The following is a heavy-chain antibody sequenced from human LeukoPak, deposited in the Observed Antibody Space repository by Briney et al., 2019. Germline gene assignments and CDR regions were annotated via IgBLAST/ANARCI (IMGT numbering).Heavy chain of an antibody. CDR3: ARDRRACSGGTCYSTNWFDP. V-gene: IGHV3-21*01. Sequence: PGGSLRLSCVASGFTFSSYSMNWVRQAPGKGLEWVSFISRTSSSIYYAESVKGRFTISRDNAKNSLYLQMSSLRGEDTAVYYCARDRRACSGGTCYSTNWFDPWGQGTLVTVSS. D-gene: IGHD2-15*01. CDR1: GFTFSSYS. CDR2: ISRTSSSI. J-gene: IGHJ5*02.